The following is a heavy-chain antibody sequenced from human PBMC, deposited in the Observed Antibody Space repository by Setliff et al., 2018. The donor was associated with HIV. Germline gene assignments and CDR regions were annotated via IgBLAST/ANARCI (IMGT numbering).Heavy chain of an antibody. V-gene: IGHV4-34*01. CDR2: ISHGGST. Sequence: PSETLSLTCAVYGGSFSGHYWSWIRQSPGKGLEWIGEISHGGSTNYSPSLKSRVTMSVDTSKNQFSLRLSSVTAADTAVYYCASDYSSRHDAFDIWGQGTVVTVSS. J-gene: IGHJ3*02. CDR1: GGSFSGHY. CDR3: ASDYSSRHDAFDI. D-gene: IGHD6-13*01.